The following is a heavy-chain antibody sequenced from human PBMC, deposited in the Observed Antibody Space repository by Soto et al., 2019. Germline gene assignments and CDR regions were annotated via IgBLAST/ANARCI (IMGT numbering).Heavy chain of an antibody. J-gene: IGHJ5*02. Sequence: PSETLSLTCTVSGGSISSSSYYWGWIRQPPGKGLEWIGSIYYSGSTYYNPSLKSRVTISVDTSKNQFSLKLSSVTAADTAVYYCARQGNYYDSSPVGPFDPWGQGTLVTVYS. V-gene: IGHV4-39*01. CDR2: IYYSGST. CDR1: GGSISSSSYY. CDR3: ARQGNYYDSSPVGPFDP. D-gene: IGHD3-22*01.